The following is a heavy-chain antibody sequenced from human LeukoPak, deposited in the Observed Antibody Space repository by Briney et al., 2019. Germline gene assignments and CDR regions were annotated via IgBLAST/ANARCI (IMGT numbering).Heavy chain of an antibody. Sequence: GESLKISCKGSGFNYAHYWISWVRQMPGKGLELMGIIYPGDSDTKYSPSFQGQVTISADKSSNSAFLQWNSLKASDTAMYYCARRRDERGYKDIFDIWGQGTMVTVSS. J-gene: IGHJ3*02. D-gene: IGHD5-18*01. CDR3: ARRRDERGYKDIFDI. CDR2: IYPGDSDT. CDR1: GFNYAHYW. V-gene: IGHV5-51*01.